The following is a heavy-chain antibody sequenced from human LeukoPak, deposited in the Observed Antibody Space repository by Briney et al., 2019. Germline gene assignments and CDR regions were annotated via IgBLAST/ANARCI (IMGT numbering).Heavy chain of an antibody. J-gene: IGHJ3*02. CDR1: GFTFSSYS. Sequence: PGGSLRLSCVASGFTFSSYSMNWVRQAPGKGLEWVSSISSSSSYIYYADSVKGRFTISRDNAKNSLYLQMNSLRAEDTAVYYCAREVTYYYDSSGSDDAFDIWGQGTMVTVSS. CDR2: ISSSSSYI. CDR3: AREVTYYYDSSGSDDAFDI. V-gene: IGHV3-21*01. D-gene: IGHD3-22*01.